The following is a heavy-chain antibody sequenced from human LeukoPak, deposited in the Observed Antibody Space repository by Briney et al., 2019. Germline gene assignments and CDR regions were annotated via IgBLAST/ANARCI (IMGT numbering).Heavy chain of an antibody. CDR3: ARIGYCSSTSCYRWFDP. V-gene: IGHV4-34*01. J-gene: IGHJ5*02. CDR1: GGSFSGYY. D-gene: IGHD2-2*01. Sequence: SETLSLTCAVYGGSFSGYYWSWIRQPPGKGLEWIGEINHSGSTNYNPSLKSRVTISVDTSKNQFSLKLSSVTAADTAVYYCARIGYCSSTSCYRWFDPWGQGTLVTVSP. CDR2: INHSGST.